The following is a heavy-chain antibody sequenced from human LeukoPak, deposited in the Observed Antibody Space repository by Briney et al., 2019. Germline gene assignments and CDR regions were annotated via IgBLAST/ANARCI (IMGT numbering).Heavy chain of an antibody. CDR1: GFTFSSYA. J-gene: IGHJ4*02. D-gene: IGHD6-19*01. V-gene: IGHV3-30*04. CDR2: ISYDGSNK. Sequence: PGRSLRLSCAASGFTFSSYAMHWVRQAPGKGLEWVAVISYDGSNKYYADSVKGRFTISRDNSKNTLYLQMNSLRAEDTAVYYCARSLNSYSSGWFDWGQGTPVTVSS. CDR3: ARSLNSYSSGWFD.